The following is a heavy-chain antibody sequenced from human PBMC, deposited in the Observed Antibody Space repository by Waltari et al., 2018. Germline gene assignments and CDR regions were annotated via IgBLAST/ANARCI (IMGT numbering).Heavy chain of an antibody. D-gene: IGHD3-10*01. J-gene: IGHJ3*02. CDR1: GGSFSGYY. V-gene: IGHV4-34*01. Sequence: QVQLQQWGSGLLKPSETLSLTCAVYGGSFSGYYWSWIRQPPGKGLEWIGEINQRGSTNYNPSLKSRFTISVDTSKNKFSLKLSSMTAADTAVYYCSRHVFGSAGSAFDIWGQGTMVTVSS. CDR3: SRHVFGSAGSAFDI. CDR2: INQRGST.